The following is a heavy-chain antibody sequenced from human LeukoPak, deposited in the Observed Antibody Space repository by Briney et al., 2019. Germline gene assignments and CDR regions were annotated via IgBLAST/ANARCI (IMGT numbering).Heavy chain of an antibody. J-gene: IGHJ5*02. D-gene: IGHD1-1*01. V-gene: IGHV3-23*01. CDR1: GFTFNTYA. Sequence: PGGSLRLSCAASGFTFNTYAMSWVRQAPGRGLEWVSTVSGSGDTTYYADSVRGRFTISRDNSKNTLYLQMNSLRAEDTAVYYCAKLGGERQIDPWGQGTLVTVSS. CDR2: VSGSGDTT. CDR3: AKLGGERQIDP.